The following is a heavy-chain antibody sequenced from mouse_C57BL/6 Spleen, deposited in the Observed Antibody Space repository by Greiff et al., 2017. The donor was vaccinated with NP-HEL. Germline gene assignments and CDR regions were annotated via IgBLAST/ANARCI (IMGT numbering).Heavy chain of an antibody. V-gene: IGHV3-6*01. Sequence: ESGPGLVKPSQSLSLTCSVTGYSITSGYYWNWIRQFPGNKLEWMGYISYDGSTNYNPSLKNQISITRDTSKNQFCLKLNSVTTEDTATYYCARSGGNYLFAYWGQGTLVTVSA. CDR2: ISYDGST. J-gene: IGHJ3*01. D-gene: IGHD2-1*01. CDR3: ARSGGNYLFAY. CDR1: GYSITSGYY.